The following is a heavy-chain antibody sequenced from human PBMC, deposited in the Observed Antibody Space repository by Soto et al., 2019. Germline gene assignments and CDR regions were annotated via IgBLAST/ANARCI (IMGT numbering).Heavy chain of an antibody. D-gene: IGHD3-9*01. CDR3: AQDVLRYFDWLSDDAFDI. CDR2: ISYDGSDK. CDR1: GFTFISYG. J-gene: IGHJ3*02. V-gene: IGHV3-30*18. Sequence: GSLRLSCAASGFTFISYGIHFFRHSPCKWLEWVAVISYDGSDKYYADSVKGRFTISRDNSKNTLYLQMNSLRAEDTAVYYCAQDVLRYFDWLSDDAFDIWGQGTMVTVS.